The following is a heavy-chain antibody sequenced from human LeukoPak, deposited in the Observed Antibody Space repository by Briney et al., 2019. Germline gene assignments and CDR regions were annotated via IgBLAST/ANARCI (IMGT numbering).Heavy chain of an antibody. CDR1: GFMFSTYG. J-gene: IGHJ6*02. V-gene: IGHV3-30*18. CDR2: ISYDGQNK. D-gene: IGHD6-19*01. CDR3: AKDGLAGRFDSSVPGIYDGLDV. Sequence: GRSLRLSCAASGFMFSTYGMPWVRQAPGKGLEWVAVISYDGQNKYYGDSVRGRFTIARDNSKNTLHLQMNSLRREGTAMYYCAKDGLAGRFDSSVPGIYDGLDVWDQGTTVTVSS.